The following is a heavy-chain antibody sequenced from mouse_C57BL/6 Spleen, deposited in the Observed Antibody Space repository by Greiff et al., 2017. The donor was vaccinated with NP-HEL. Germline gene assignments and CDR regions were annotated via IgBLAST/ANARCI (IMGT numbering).Heavy chain of an antibody. Sequence: EVKLVESGGGLVKPGGSLKLSCAASGFTFSSYAMSWVRQTPEKRLEWVATISDGGSYTYYPDNVKGRFTISRDNAKNHLYLQMSHLKSEDTAMYYCARAPGYYGSSYDALDYWGQGTSVTVSS. CDR1: GFTFSSYA. J-gene: IGHJ4*01. D-gene: IGHD1-1*01. CDR3: ARAPGYYGSSYDALDY. CDR2: ISDGGSYT. V-gene: IGHV5-4*03.